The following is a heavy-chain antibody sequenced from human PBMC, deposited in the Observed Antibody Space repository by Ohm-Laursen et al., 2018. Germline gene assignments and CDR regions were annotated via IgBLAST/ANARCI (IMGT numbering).Heavy chain of an antibody. J-gene: IGHJ5*02. CDR3: AKSTTGTLYNWFDP. D-gene: IGHD1-1*01. Sequence: GASVKVSCKSSGYTFTSYGISWVRQAPGQGLEWMGWISAYNGNTNYAQKLQGRVTMTTDTSTSTAYMELRSLRSDDTAVYYCAKSTTGTLYNWFDPWGQGTLVTVSS. CDR1: GYTFTSYG. V-gene: IGHV1-18*01. CDR2: ISAYNGNT.